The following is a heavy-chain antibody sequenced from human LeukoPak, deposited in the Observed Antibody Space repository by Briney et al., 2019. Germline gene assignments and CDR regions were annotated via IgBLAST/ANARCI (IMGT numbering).Heavy chain of an antibody. CDR2: ISSSSSYI. J-gene: IGHJ5*02. CDR1: GFTFSSYS. D-gene: IGHD1-7*01. V-gene: IGHV3-21*01. Sequence: GGSLRLSCAASGFTFSSYSMNWVRQAPGKGLEWVSSISSSSSYIYYADSVKGRFTISRDNAKNSLYLQMNSLRAEDTAVYYCARDHITGTTYWFDPWGQGTQVTVSS. CDR3: ARDHITGTTYWFDP.